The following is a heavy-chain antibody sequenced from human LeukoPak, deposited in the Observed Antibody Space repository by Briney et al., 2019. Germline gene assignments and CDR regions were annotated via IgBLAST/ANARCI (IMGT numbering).Heavy chain of an antibody. CDR3: ARGGTTGSFDY. V-gene: IGHV4-39*07. D-gene: IGHD1-7*01. Sequence: PSETLSLTCTVSGGSISSSSYYWGWIRQPPGKGLEWIGSIYYSGSTYYNPSLKSRVTMSVDTSKNQFSLKLSSVTAADTAVYYCARGGTTGSFDYWGQGTLVTVSS. CDR2: IYYSGST. CDR1: GGSISSSSYY. J-gene: IGHJ4*02.